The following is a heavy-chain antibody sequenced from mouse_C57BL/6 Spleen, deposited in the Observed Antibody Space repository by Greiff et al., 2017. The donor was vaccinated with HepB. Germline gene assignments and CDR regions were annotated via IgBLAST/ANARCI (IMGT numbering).Heavy chain of an antibody. CDR1: GYTFTSYW. Sequence: QVQLQQPGAELVVPGASVKLSCKASGYTFTSYWMHWVKQRPGQGLEWIGEIDPSDSYTNYNQKFKGKSTLTVDKSSSTAYMQLSSLTSEDSAVYYCARSMNYGSSSFYAMDYWGQGTSVTVSS. J-gene: IGHJ4*01. D-gene: IGHD1-1*01. V-gene: IGHV1-69*01. CDR3: ARSMNYGSSSFYAMDY. CDR2: IDPSDSYT.